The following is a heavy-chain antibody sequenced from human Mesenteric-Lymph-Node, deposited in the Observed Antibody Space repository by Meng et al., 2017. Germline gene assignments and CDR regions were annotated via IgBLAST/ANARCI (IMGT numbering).Heavy chain of an antibody. CDR1: GFTFSSYA. Sequence: RSLRLSCAASGFTFSSYAMHWVRQAPGKGLEWVAVISYDGSNKYYADSVKGRFTISRDNSKYTLYLQMNSLRAEDTAVYYCARDWEGWFDPWGQGTLVTVSS. CDR2: ISYDGSNK. V-gene: IGHV3-30-3*01. J-gene: IGHJ5*02. D-gene: IGHD1-26*01. CDR3: ARDWEGWFDP.